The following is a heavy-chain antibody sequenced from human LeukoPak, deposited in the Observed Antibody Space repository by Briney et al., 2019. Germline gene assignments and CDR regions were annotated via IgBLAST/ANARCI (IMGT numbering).Heavy chain of an antibody. J-gene: IGHJ6*03. D-gene: IGHD5-12*01. Sequence: QPGRSLRLSCAASGFTFDDYGMYGVREAPGKGLECVSGMNWNSGSIAYADSVKGRFTISRDNAKNSLYLQMNSLRAEDTALYYCAKGGGSGGYDFFMDVWGRGTTVTVSS. V-gene: IGHV3-9*01. CDR3: AKGGGSGGYDFFMDV. CDR2: MNWNSGSI. CDR1: GFTFDDYG.